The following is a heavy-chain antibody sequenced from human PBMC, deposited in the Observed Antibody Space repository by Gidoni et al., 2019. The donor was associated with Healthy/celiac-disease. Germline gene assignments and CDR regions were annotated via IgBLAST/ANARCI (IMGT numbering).Heavy chain of an antibody. V-gene: IGHV4-31*03. J-gene: IGHJ2*01. CDR1: GASISSGGYY. CDR2: IYYSGST. D-gene: IGHD3-10*01. CDR3: ARDTEFAWYFDL. Sequence: QVQLQESGPGLVKPSQTLSLTCTVSGASISSGGYYWSWIRQHPGKGLEWIGYIYYSGSTYYNPSLKSRVTISVDTSKNQFSLKLSSVTAADTAVYYCARDTEFAWYFDLWGRGTLVTVSS.